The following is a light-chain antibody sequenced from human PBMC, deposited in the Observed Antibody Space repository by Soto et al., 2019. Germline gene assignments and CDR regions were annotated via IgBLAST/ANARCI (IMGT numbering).Light chain of an antibody. Sequence: QSVLTQSPSASGTPGQRVIIACSGSSSNIGSNHVNWYRHLPGAAPKLLIFRSDQRPSGVPDRFSGSKSGTRASLAISGLQSGDEADYYCAAWDDSRYGVVFGGGTQLTVL. V-gene: IGLV1-44*01. CDR1: SSNIGSNH. CDR2: RSD. J-gene: IGLJ2*01. CDR3: AAWDDSRYGVV.